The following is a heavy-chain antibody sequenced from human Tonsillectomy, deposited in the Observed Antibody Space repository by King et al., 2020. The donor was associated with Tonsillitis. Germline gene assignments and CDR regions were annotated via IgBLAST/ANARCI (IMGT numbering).Heavy chain of an antibody. CDR1: GGTFSNYA. CDR2: IIPVFGTA. V-gene: IGHV1-69*01. CDR3: ASGENWFDP. Sequence: QLVQSGAEVKKPGSSVKVSCKASGGTFSNYAISWVRQAPGQGLEWVGGIIPVFGTANYAQKFQDRVTITADESTSTAYMELSSLRSEDTAVYYCASGENWFDPWGQGTLVTVSP. D-gene: IGHD2-21*01. J-gene: IGHJ5*02.